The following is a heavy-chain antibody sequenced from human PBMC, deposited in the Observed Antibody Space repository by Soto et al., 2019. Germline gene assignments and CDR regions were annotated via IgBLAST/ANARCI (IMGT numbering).Heavy chain of an antibody. J-gene: IGHJ4*02. Sequence: PSETLSLTCAVYGGSFSGYYWSWIRQPPGKGLEWIGEINHSGSTNYNPSLKSRVTISVDTSKNQFSLKLSSVTAADTAVYYCAKTEDCGDLPDWGQGVLVTVSS. CDR3: AKTEDCGDLPD. CDR2: INHSGST. D-gene: IGHD4-17*01. V-gene: IGHV4-34*01. CDR1: GGSFSGYY.